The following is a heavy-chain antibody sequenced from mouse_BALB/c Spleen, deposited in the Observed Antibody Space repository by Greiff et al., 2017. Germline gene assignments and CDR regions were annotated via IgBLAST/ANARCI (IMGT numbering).Heavy chain of an antibody. J-gene: IGHJ2*01. D-gene: IGHD2-4*01. CDR3: TRFNYDKDY. V-gene: IGHV1S22*01. Sequence: LKQPGSELVRPGASVKLSCKASGYTFTSYWMHWVKQRPGQGLEWIGNIYPGSGSTNYDEKFKSKATLTVDTSSSTAYMQLSSLTSEDSAVYYCTRFNYDKDYWGQGTTLTVSS. CDR1: GYTFTSYW. CDR2: IYPGSGST.